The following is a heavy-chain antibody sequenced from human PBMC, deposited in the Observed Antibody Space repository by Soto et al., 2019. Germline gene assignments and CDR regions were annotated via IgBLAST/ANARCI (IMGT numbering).Heavy chain of an antibody. CDR1: GFIFSDYY. CDR3: ARDTVTTAQLDY. CDR2: ISSSSSYI. V-gene: IGHV3-11*06. D-gene: IGHD4-17*01. Sequence: QVQLVESGGGLVKPGGSLRLSCAASGFIFSDYYMSWIRQAPGKGLEWVSHISSSSSYINYADSVKGRFTVSRDNAKKSLYLQMNSLRAEDTAVYYCARDTVTTAQLDYWGQGTLVTVSS. J-gene: IGHJ4*02.